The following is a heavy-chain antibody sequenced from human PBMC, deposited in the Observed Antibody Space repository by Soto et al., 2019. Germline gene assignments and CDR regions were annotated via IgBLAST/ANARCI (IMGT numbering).Heavy chain of an antibody. D-gene: IGHD5-18*01. CDR3: ARVCYGYAQAWVADDWFDP. Sequence: GASVKVSCKASGYTFTSYDINWVRQATGQGLEWMGWMNPNSGNTGYAQKFQGRVTMTRNTSISTAYMELSSLRSEDTAVYYCARVCYGYAQAWVADDWFDPWGQGTLVTVSS. CDR1: GYTFTSYD. J-gene: IGHJ5*02. V-gene: IGHV1-8*01. CDR2: MNPNSGNT.